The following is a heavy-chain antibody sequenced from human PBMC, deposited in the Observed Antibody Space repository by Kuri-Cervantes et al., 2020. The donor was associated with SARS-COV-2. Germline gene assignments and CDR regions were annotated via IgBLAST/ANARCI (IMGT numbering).Heavy chain of an antibody. D-gene: IGHD2-2*01. V-gene: IGHV3-23*01. CDR1: GFTFSSYA. J-gene: IGHJ4*02. Sequence: GESLKISCAASGFTFSSYAMSWVRQAPGKGLAWCSGISGSGGSTYYADSVKGRFTISRDNSKNTLYLQMNSLRPEDTAVYYCAKNPVPAAIRFDYWGQGTLVTVSS. CDR3: AKNPVPAAIRFDY. CDR2: ISGSGGST.